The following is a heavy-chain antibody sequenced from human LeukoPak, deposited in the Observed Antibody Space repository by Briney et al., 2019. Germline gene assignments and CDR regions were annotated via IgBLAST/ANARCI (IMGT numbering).Heavy chain of an antibody. J-gene: IGHJ5*02. CDR1: GGSISSSSYY. D-gene: IGHD1-26*01. CDR2: IYYSGST. V-gene: IGHV4-39*07. Sequence: PSETLSLTCTVSGGSISSSSYYWGWIRQPPGKGLEWIGSIYYSGSTYYNPSLKSRVTISVDTSKNQFSLKLSSVTAADTAVYYCARVLELGSCWFDPWGQGTLVTVSS. CDR3: ARVLELGSCWFDP.